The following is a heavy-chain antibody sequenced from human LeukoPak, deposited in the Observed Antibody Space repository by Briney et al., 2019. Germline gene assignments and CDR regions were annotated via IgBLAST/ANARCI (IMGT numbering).Heavy chain of an antibody. Sequence: GGSLRLSCAASGFTFSSYAMSWVRQAPGKGLEWVSTISASGGNTFYADSVKGRLTISRDNSKNTLHLQMNSLRAEDTAVYYCAKDGRVEQQLYYFDYWGQGALVTVSS. CDR3: AKDGRVEQQLYYFDY. J-gene: IGHJ4*02. V-gene: IGHV3-23*01. D-gene: IGHD6-13*01. CDR1: GFTFSSYA. CDR2: ISASGGNT.